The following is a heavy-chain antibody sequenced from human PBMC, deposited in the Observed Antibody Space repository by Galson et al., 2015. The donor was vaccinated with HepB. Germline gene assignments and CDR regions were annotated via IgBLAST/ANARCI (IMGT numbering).Heavy chain of an antibody. CDR2: IWYDGSNK. D-gene: IGHD3-3*01. V-gene: IGHV3-33*01. CDR1: GFTFSSYG. J-gene: IGHJ3*02. CDR3: ARAPPPIFGVGDHAFDI. Sequence: SLRLSCAASGFTFSSYGMHWVRQAPGKGLEWVAVIWYDGSNKYYADSVKGRFTISRDNSKNTLYLQMNSLRAEDTAVYYCARAPPPIFGVGDHAFDIWGQGTMVTVSS.